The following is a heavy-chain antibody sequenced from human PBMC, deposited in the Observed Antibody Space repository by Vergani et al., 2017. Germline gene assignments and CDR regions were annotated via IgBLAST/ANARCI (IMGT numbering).Heavy chain of an antibody. CDR3: ARVRCSGGSCYTRGWYFDL. D-gene: IGHD2-15*01. Sequence: EVQLVESGGGLVQPGGSLRLFCAASGFTFSSYWMSWVRQAPGKGLEWVANIKQDGSEKYYVDSVKGRFTISRDNAKNPLYLQMNSLRAEDTAVYYCARVRCSGGSCYTRGWYFDLWGRGTLVTVSS. CDR1: GFTFSSYW. CDR2: IKQDGSEK. V-gene: IGHV3-7*01. J-gene: IGHJ2*01.